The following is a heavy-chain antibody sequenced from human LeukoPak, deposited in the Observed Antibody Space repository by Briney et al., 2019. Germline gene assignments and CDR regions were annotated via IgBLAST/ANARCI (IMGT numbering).Heavy chain of an antibody. CDR3: ASLFHGSGSQSFDY. Sequence: GGSLRLSCAASGFTFSSYGMHWVRQAPGKGLEWVAVIWYDGSNKYYADSVKGRLTISRDNSKDTLYLQMNSLRAEDTAVYYCASLFHGSGSQSFDYWGQGTLVTVSS. D-gene: IGHD3-10*01. CDR1: GFTFSSYG. V-gene: IGHV3-33*01. J-gene: IGHJ4*02. CDR2: IWYDGSNK.